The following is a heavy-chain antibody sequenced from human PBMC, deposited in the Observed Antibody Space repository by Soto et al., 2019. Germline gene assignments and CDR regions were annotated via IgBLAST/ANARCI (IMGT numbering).Heavy chain of an antibody. Sequence: GASVKVSCKASGLTFTSSAVHCVRQAPGQGLEWMGWINPNSGGTNYAQKFQGRVTMTRDTSISTAYMELTSLTSDDTAMYYCARRSSGWSDYWGQGTLVTVSS. D-gene: IGHD6-19*01. V-gene: IGHV1-2*02. J-gene: IGHJ4*02. CDR1: GLTFTSSA. CDR3: ARRSSGWSDY. CDR2: INPNSGGT.